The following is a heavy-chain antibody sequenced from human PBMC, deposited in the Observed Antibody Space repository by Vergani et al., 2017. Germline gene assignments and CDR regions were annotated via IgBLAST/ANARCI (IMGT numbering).Heavy chain of an antibody. D-gene: IGHD3-22*01. CDR1: GGSISSGGYY. J-gene: IGHJ4*02. V-gene: IGHV4-31*03. CDR2: IYYSGST. Sequence: QVQLQESGPGLVKPSQTLSLTCTVSGGSISSGGYYWRWIRQHPGKGLEWIGYIYYSGSTYYNPSLKSRVTISVDTSKNQFSLKLSSVTAADTAVYYCARDREPYYYDSSGYHRRGVFDYWGQGTLVTVSS. CDR3: ARDREPYYYDSSGYHRRGVFDY.